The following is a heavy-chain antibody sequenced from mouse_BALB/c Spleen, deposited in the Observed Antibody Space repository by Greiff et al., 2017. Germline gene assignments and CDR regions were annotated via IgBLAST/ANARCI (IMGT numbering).Heavy chain of an antibody. D-gene: IGHD2-4*01. CDR2: ILPGSGST. Sequence: VQLQQSGAELMKPGASVKISCKATGYTFSSYWIEWVKQRPGHGLEWIGEILPGSGSTNYNEKFKGKATFTADTSSNTAYMQLSSLTSEDSAVYYCARTQLRHYYAMDYWGQGTSVTVSS. CDR1: GYTFSSYW. J-gene: IGHJ4*01. CDR3: ARTQLRHYYAMDY. V-gene: IGHV1-9*01.